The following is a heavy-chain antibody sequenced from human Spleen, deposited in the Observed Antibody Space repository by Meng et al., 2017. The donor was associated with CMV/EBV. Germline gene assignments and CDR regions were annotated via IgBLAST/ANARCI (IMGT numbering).Heavy chain of an antibody. Sequence: SLKISCTASGFTFGDHAMSWVRQAPGKGLEWVGFIRSKAYGGTTDYAASVKVRFSISRDDSKSIAYLQMNSLQTEDTAVYYCTRGRAWIQLWLYGMDVWGQGTTVTVSS. J-gene: IGHJ6*02. CDR3: TRGRAWIQLWLYGMDV. V-gene: IGHV3-49*04. CDR1: GFTFGDHA. D-gene: IGHD5-18*01. CDR2: IRSKAYGGTT.